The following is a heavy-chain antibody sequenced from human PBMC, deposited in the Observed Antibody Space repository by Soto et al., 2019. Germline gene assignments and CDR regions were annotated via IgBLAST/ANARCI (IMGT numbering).Heavy chain of an antibody. Sequence: EVQLVESGGGLVKPGGSLRLSCAASGFTFSNAWMSWVRQAPGKGLEWVGRIKSKTDGGTTDYAAPVNGRFTISRDDSKNTLYLQMNSLKTEDTAVYYCTTDRRGSYCSSTSCYRAFDYWGQGTLVTVSS. D-gene: IGHD2-2*01. CDR2: IKSKTDGGTT. CDR3: TTDRRGSYCSSTSCYRAFDY. V-gene: IGHV3-15*01. CDR1: GFTFSNAW. J-gene: IGHJ4*02.